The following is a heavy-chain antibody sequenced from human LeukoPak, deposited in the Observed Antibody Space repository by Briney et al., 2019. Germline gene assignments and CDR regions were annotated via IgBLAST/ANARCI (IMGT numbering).Heavy chain of an antibody. D-gene: IGHD5-12*01. Sequence: GGSLRLSCGASGFTFSDYSMNWVRQAPGKGLEWISYVGISSGNTKYAASVKGRFTISGDSAKNSVFLQMNNLRVEDTAVYYCARDRRYAFDNWGQGTLVTVSS. CDR2: VGISSGNT. V-gene: IGHV3-48*04. J-gene: IGHJ4*02. CDR1: GFTFSDYS. CDR3: ARDRRYAFDN.